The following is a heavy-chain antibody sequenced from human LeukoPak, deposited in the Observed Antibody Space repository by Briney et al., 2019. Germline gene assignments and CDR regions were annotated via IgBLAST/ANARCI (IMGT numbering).Heavy chain of an antibody. Sequence: SETLSLTCAVFGRPIIGYHWNWLRQSPGKGLEWIGEINHSGSANYNPSFNSRVTISLDTSKNQFSLELRSVTAADTAVYYCARDPTTVVSVPYYFDDWGQGTLVTVSS. D-gene: IGHD4-23*01. CDR2: INHSGSA. CDR3: ARDPTTVVSVPYYFDD. CDR1: GRPIIGYH. V-gene: IGHV4-34*01. J-gene: IGHJ4*02.